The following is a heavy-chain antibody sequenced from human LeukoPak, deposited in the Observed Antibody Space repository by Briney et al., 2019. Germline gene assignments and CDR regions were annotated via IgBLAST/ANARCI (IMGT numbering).Heavy chain of an antibody. CDR3: ATDWEAVASLRF. D-gene: IGHD6-19*01. CDR2: FDPEDGET. J-gene: IGHJ4*02. Sequence: ASVKVSCKVSGYTLTELSMHWVRQAPGKGLEWMGGFDPEDGETIYAQKFQGRVTMTEDTSTDTAYMELSSLRSEDTAVYYCATDWEAVASLRFWGQGTLVTVSS. CDR1: GYTLTELS. V-gene: IGHV1-24*01.